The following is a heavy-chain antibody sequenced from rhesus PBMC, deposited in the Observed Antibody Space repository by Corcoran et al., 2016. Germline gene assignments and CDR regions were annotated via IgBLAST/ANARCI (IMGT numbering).Heavy chain of an antibody. D-gene: IGHD6-25*01. Sequence: QVQLQESGPGLVKPSETLPLTCAVSGASISSNYWSWIRQPPGKGLEWIGYIYGGSGVTSSNPSLKSRVTISKDTSKNQFSLKLSSVTAADTAVYYCASHSSGSWRLDYWGQGVLVTVSS. CDR1: GASISSNY. CDR3: ASHSSGSWRLDY. CDR2: IYGGSGVT. V-gene: IGHV4-147*01. J-gene: IGHJ4*01.